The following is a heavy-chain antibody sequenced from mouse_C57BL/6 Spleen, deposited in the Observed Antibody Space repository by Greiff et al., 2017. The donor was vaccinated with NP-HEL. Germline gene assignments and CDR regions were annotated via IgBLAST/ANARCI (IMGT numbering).Heavy chain of an antibody. D-gene: IGHD2-10*02. CDR1: GFTFSDYY. V-gene: IGHV5-16*01. J-gene: IGHJ1*03. CDR3: AREGYGPWYFDV. CDR2: INYDGSST. Sequence: EVKVVESEGGLVQPGSSMKLSCTASGFTFSDYYMAWVRQVPEKGLEWVANINYDGSSTYYLDSLKSRFIISRDNAKNILYLQMSSLKSEDTATYYCAREGYGPWYFDVWGTGTTVTVSS.